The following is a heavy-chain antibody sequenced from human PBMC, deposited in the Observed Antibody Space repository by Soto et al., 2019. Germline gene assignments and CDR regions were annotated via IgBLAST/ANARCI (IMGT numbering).Heavy chain of an antibody. CDR2: IYYSGST. V-gene: IGHV4-39*01. Sequence: SETLSLTCTVSGGSISSSSYYWGWIRQPPGKGLEWIGSIYYSGSTYYNPSLKSRVTISVDTSKNQFSLKLSSLTAADTAVYYCARLTYYYDSSGYYKPLHDAFDIWGQGTMVTVSS. D-gene: IGHD3-22*01. CDR1: GGSISSSSYY. CDR3: ARLTYYYDSSGYYKPLHDAFDI. J-gene: IGHJ3*02.